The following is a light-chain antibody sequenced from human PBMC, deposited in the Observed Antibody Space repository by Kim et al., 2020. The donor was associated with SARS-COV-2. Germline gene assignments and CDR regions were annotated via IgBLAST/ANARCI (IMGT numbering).Light chain of an antibody. CDR1: SGSIASNY. Sequence: GKTVTIPCTRSSGSIASNYVQWYQQRPGSAPTTVIYEDNQRPSGVPDRFSGSIDSSSNSASLTISGLKTEDEADYYCQSYDSSNNVFGSGTKVTVL. J-gene: IGLJ6*01. CDR3: QSYDSSNNV. V-gene: IGLV6-57*03. CDR2: EDN.